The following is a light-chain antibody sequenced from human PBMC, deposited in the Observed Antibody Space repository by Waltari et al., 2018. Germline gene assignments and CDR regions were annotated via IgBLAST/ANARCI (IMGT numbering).Light chain of an antibody. Sequence: DTGMTQSPATLSASPGGRATLSCRTSQSVRNNLAWYQQKAGQAPRLLIYAASTRATGVPDRFSGSGSGTDFTLTISSLQPDDSATYWCQTYNNYGTFGQGTKVEI. CDR1: QSVRNN. V-gene: IGKV3-15*01. J-gene: IGKJ1*01. CDR3: QTYNNYGT. CDR2: AAS.